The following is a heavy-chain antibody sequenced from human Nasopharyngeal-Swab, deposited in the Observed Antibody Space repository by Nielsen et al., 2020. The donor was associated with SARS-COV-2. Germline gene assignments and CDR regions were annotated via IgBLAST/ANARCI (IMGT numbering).Heavy chain of an antibody. V-gene: IGHV4-34*01. D-gene: IGHD5-18*01. CDR2: INHSGST. Sequence: SETLSLPCAVYGGSFSGYYWSWIRQPPGKGLEWIGEINHSGSTNYNPSLKSRVTISVDTSKNQFSLKLSSVTAAEPAVYYCARHTANTEDWGQGTLVTVSS. CDR1: GGSFSGYY. CDR3: ARHTANTED. J-gene: IGHJ4*02.